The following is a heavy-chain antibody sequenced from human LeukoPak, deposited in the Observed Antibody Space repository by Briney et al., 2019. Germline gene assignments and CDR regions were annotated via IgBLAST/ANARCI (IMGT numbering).Heavy chain of an antibody. V-gene: IGHV4-59*01. CDR3: ARGENSYASDY. CDR2: IYYTGST. CDR1: GGSISSYF. D-gene: IGHD5-18*01. Sequence: SETLSLTCTVAGGSISSYFWSWIRQPPGKGLEWIGYIYYTGSTNYNPSLKSRVIISVDTSKNQFSLKLSSVTAADTAVYYCARGENSYASDYWGQGTLVTVSS. J-gene: IGHJ4*02.